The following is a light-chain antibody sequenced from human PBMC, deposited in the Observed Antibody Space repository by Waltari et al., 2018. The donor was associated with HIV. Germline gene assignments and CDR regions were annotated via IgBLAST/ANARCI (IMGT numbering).Light chain of an antibody. CDR1: QSISRY. CDR3: QQSYTSPHT. CDR2: STS. V-gene: IGKV1-39*01. J-gene: IGKJ2*01. Sequence: TQSPSSLSASVGDGVTITCRASQSISRYLNWYQQKPGKAPKLLIHSTSSLQRGVPSRFSGSGSGTEFTLTISGLQFEDSATYYCQQSYTSPHTFGQGTNVEIK.